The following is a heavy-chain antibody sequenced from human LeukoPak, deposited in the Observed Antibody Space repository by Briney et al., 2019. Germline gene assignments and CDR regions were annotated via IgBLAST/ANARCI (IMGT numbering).Heavy chain of an antibody. CDR2: IYYSGST. CDR3: GRGRWYFGINYYYYGMDV. CDR1: GGSISSYY. D-gene: IGHD6-13*01. Sequence: SETLSLTCTVSGGSISSYYWSWIRQPPGKGLEWIGYIYYSGSTNYNPSLKSRVTISVDTSKNQFSLKLSSVTAADTAVYYCGRGRWYFGINYYYYGMDVWGQGTTVTVSS. J-gene: IGHJ6*02. V-gene: IGHV4-59*01.